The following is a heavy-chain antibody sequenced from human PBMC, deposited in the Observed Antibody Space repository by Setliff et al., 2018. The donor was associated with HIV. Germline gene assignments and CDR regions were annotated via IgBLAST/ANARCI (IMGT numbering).Heavy chain of an antibody. CDR3: ARATYSGSPNPPQDY. D-gene: IGHD1-26*01. J-gene: IGHJ4*02. Sequence: GASVKVSCKASGYSFFSYSITWVRQAPGQGLEWVGWINCYSGDSKFPEKLQGRITMTVGTSTSTAYMELRNLTSDDTAMYYCARATYSGSPNPPQDYWGQGTLVTVSS. V-gene: IGHV1-18*01. CDR2: INCYSGDS. CDR1: GYSFFSYS.